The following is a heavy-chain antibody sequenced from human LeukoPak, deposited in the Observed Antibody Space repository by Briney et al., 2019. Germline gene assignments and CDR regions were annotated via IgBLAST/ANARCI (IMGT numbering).Heavy chain of an antibody. CDR3: ARGLMIVVVDDAFDI. J-gene: IGHJ3*02. V-gene: IGHV4-34*01. CDR2: INHSGST. CDR1: GGSISSYY. Sequence: SETLSLTCSVSGGSISSYYWSWIRQPPGKGLEWIGEINHSGSTNYNPSLKSRVTISVDTSKNQFSLKLSSVTAADTAVYYCARGLMIVVVDDAFDIWGQGTMVTVSS. D-gene: IGHD3-22*01.